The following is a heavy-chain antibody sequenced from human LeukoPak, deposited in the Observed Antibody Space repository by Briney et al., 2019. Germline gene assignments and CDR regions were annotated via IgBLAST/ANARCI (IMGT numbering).Heavy chain of an antibody. D-gene: IGHD2-15*01. Sequence: ASVKVSCKASGYTFTGYYMHWVRQAPGQGLEWMGWINPNSGDTNYAQKFQGRVTMTRDTSISTAYMELSRLRSDDTAVYYCARDALGYCSGASCRNWFDPWGQGTLVTVSS. V-gene: IGHV1-2*02. J-gene: IGHJ5*02. CDR3: ARDALGYCSGASCRNWFDP. CDR2: INPNSGDT. CDR1: GYTFTGYY.